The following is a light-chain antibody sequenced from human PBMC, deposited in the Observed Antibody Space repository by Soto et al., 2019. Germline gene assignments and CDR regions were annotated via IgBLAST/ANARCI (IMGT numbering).Light chain of an antibody. CDR3: QQGNIFPWT. Sequence: DVQMTQSPSSLSATVGDRVTITCRASQSISSYLNWYQQKPGKAPKLLIYAASSLQSGVPSRFSGSGSGTDFTLTIGSLQPEDFASYYCQQGNIFPWTFGQGTKVDI. V-gene: IGKV1-39*01. J-gene: IGKJ1*01. CDR2: AAS. CDR1: QSISSY.